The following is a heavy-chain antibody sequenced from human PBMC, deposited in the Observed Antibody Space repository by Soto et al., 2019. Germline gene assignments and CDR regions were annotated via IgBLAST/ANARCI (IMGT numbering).Heavy chain of an antibody. D-gene: IGHD6-13*01. Sequence: QVQLQESGPGLVKPSGTLSLTCAVSGGFISNGNWWNWVRQSPGKGPEWIGEIYDNGWTNINPSLKSRVTISIDKSKDQFFLRLSSVTAADTAVYFCARDDPDIGAAGTFDHWGQGTLVTVSS. CDR2: IYDNGWT. CDR1: GGFISNGNW. J-gene: IGHJ4*02. V-gene: IGHV4-4*02. CDR3: ARDDPDIGAAGTFDH.